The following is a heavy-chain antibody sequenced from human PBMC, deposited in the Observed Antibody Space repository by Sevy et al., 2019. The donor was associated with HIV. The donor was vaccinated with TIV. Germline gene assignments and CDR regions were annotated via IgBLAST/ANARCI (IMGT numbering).Heavy chain of an antibody. Sequence: SETLSLTCTVXGXXISNGXYDWSWIRQPAGKGLEYIGRIYTSGSTNYNPSLKSRVTISVDTSKNQLSLKLNSVTAADTAVXYXXXXRXVSASXXXGFXXXXXGTLVTVSS. CDR2: IYTSGST. J-gene: IGHJ4*01. CDR1: GXXISNGXYD. CDR3: XXXRXVSASXXXGFXX. V-gene: IGHV4-61*02. D-gene: IGHD3-10*01.